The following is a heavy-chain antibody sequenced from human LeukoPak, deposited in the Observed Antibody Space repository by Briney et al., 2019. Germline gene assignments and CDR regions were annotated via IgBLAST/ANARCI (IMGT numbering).Heavy chain of an antibody. CDR2: INSDSSAI. CDR1: GFTFSSYS. V-gene: IGHV3-48*01. J-gene: IGHJ4*02. CDR3: ARSYTGYDL. Sequence: GGSLRLSCVASGFTFSSYSMNWVRQAPGKGLDWISGINSDSSAICYADSVKGRFTISRDNAKNSLYLQMNSLRAEDTAVYYCARSYTGYDLWGQGTLVTVSS. D-gene: IGHD5-12*01.